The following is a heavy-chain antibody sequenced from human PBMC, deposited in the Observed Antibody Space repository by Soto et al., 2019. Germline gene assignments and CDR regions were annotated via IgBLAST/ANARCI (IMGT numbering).Heavy chain of an antibody. D-gene: IGHD3-3*01. CDR2: IYSGGST. CDR1: GFTVSSNY. J-gene: IGHJ5*02. V-gene: IGHV3-66*01. Sequence: PGGSLRLSCAASGFTVSSNYMSWVRQAPGKGLEWVSVIYSGGSTYYADSVKGRFTISRDNSKNTLYLQMNSLRAEDTAVYYCARDRPKSYDFWSGFRFDPWGQGTLVTVSS. CDR3: ARDRPKSYDFWSGFRFDP.